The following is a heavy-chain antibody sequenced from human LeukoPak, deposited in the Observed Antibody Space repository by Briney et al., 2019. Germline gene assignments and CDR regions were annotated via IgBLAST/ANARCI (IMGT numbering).Heavy chain of an antibody. CDR3: AREIITIFGVVIIWYFDY. D-gene: IGHD3-3*01. CDR2: IYSGGST. J-gene: IGHJ4*02. CDR1: GFTVSSNY. Sequence: PGGSLRLSCAASGFTVSSNYMSWVRQAPGKGLEWVSVIYSGGSTYYADSVKGRFTISRDNSKNTLYLQMNSLRAEDTAVYYCAREIITIFGVVIIWYFDYWGQGTLVTVSS. V-gene: IGHV3-66*02.